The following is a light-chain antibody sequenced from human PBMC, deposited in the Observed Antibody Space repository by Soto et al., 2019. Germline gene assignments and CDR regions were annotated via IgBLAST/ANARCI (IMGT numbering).Light chain of an antibody. CDR1: SSDVGVYNY. Sequence: QSGLTQPASVSGSPGQSITISCTGTSSDVGVYNYVSWYQQHPGKAPKLMIYEVTNRPSGVSNRFSGSKSGNTASLTISGLQAEDEADYYCSSYTSSSTKVFGAGTKVTVL. V-gene: IGLV2-14*01. J-gene: IGLJ1*01. CDR3: SSYTSSSTKV. CDR2: EVT.